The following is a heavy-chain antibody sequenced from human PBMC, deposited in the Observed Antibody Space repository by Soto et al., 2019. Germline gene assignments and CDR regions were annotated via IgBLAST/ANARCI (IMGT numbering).Heavy chain of an antibody. CDR3: ARANWGSFDY. D-gene: IGHD7-27*01. Sequence: EVQLVESGGGLVQPGGSLRLSCAASGFSFSTYWMHWVRQAPGKGLVWVSRVNSDESSTTYADSVKGRFTISRDNAKNMLYLQMNSLRAEDTAVYYCARANWGSFDYWGQGTLVTVSS. CDR2: VNSDESST. CDR1: GFSFSTYW. J-gene: IGHJ4*02. V-gene: IGHV3-74*01.